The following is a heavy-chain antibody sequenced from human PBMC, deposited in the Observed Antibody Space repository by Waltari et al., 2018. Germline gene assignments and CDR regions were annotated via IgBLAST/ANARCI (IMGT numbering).Heavy chain of an antibody. V-gene: IGHV3-74*01. CDR2: TNKDGSGT. J-gene: IGHJ4*02. D-gene: IGHD3-16*01. Sequence: EVQRVESGGGLVQPGGSLSLPCAAAGFGLSNYWRAGVRQFPGKGLVWVARTNKDGSGTAYADSVEGRLTISRDNAKSTLHLQMTSLTAEDTAVYYCVREKDLDGGCVFDYWGRGTLVTVSS. CDR1: GFGLSNYW. CDR3: VREKDLDGGCVFDY.